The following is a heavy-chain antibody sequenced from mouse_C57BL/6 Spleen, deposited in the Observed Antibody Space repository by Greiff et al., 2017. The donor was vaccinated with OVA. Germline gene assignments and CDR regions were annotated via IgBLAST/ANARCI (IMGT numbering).Heavy chain of an antibody. V-gene: IGHV1-14*01. CDR3: ARGGYYGYDDAMDY. J-gene: IGHJ4*01. Sequence: VQLQQSGPELVKPGASVKMSCKASGYTFTSYVMHWVKQKPGQGLEWIGYIYPYNDGTKYNEKFKGKATLTSDKSSSTAYMERSSLTSEDSAVDYGARGGYYGYDDAMDYWGQGTSVTVSS. CDR1: GYTFTSYV. D-gene: IGHD2-2*01. CDR2: IYPYNDGT.